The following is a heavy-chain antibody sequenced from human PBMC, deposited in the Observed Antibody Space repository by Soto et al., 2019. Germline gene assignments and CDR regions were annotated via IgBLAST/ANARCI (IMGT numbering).Heavy chain of an antibody. V-gene: IGHV3-23*01. Sequence: GGSLRLSCAASGFTFSTYAMNWVRQAPGKGLEWVSAISGGGGSTYYADSVKGRVTISRDNSKNTLYLQMHSLRAEDTAVYYCAKVSLGALTFTDYYYYGLDVWGQGTTVTVSS. CDR3: AKVSLGALTFTDYYYYGLDV. D-gene: IGHD1-26*01. CDR2: ISGGGGST. J-gene: IGHJ6*02. CDR1: GFTFSTYA.